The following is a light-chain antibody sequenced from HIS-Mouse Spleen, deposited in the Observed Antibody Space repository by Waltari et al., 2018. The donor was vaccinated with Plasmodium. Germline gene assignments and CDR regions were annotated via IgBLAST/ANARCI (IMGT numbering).Light chain of an antibody. J-gene: IGKJ3*01. Sequence: DIVMTQSPATLSVSPGERAPLPCRASQSVSSNVAWYQQKPCQAPRLLIYGASTRATGIPARFSGSGSGTEFTLTISSLQSEDFAVYYCQQYNNWSFTFGPGTKVDIK. V-gene: IGKV3-15*01. CDR1: QSVSSN. CDR2: GAS. CDR3: QQYNNWSFT.